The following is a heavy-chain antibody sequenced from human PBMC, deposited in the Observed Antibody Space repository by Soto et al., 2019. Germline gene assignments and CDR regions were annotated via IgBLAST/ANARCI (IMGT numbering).Heavy chain of an antibody. D-gene: IGHD3-22*01. CDR2: ISYSGST. CDR3: ARGGDYYDSSGSPL. Sequence: SETLSLTCTVSGGSISSGGYYWSWIRQHPGKGLGWIGYISYSGSTYYNTSLKSRVTISVDTSKNQFSLKLSSVTAADTAVYYCARGGDYYDSSGSPLWGQGTLVTVSS. J-gene: IGHJ4*02. V-gene: IGHV4-31*03. CDR1: GGSISSGGYY.